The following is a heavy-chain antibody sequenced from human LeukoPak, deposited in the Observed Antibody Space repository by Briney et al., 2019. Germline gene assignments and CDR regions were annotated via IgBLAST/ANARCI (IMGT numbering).Heavy chain of an antibody. V-gene: IGHV1-18*01. CDR1: GYTFTSYG. CDR3: ARDPSHCSSTSCYRTRGWFDP. Sequence: EASVKVSCKASGYTFTSYGISWVRQARGQGLECMGWISAYNGNTNYAQKLQGRVTMTTDTSTSTAYMELRSLRSDDTAVYYCARDPSHCSSTSCYRTRGWFDPWGQGTLVTVSS. D-gene: IGHD2-2*01. J-gene: IGHJ5*02. CDR2: ISAYNGNT.